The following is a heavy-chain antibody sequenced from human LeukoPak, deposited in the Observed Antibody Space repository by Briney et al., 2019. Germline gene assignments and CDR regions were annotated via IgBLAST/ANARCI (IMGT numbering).Heavy chain of an antibody. D-gene: IGHD4-17*01. V-gene: IGHV4-59*01. CDR3: ARDRGLPFYYYGMDV. CDR1: GGSITGYY. Sequence: SETLSLTCTVSGGSITGYYRSWIRQPPGKGLEWIGYIYYSGSTNYNPSLKSRVTISVDTSKNQFSLKLSSVTAADTAVYYCARDRGLPFYYYGMDVWGQGTTVTVSS. CDR2: IYYSGST. J-gene: IGHJ6*02.